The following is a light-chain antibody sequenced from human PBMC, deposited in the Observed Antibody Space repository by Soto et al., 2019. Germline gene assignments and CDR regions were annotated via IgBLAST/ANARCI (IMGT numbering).Light chain of an antibody. J-gene: IGLJ2*01. V-gene: IGLV2-14*01. CDR3: SSYSSSSTLVV. CDR1: SSDVGGYNY. CDR2: NVS. Sequence: QSALTQPASVSGSPGQSITISCTGTSSDVGGYNYVSWYQQHPGKAPKLMIYNVSNRPSGVSNRFSGSKSVNTASLTITALQADEEADYYCSSYSSSSTLVVFGAGTKLTVL.